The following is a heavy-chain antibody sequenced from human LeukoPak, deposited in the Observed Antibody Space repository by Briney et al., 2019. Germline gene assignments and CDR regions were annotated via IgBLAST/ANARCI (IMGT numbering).Heavy chain of an antibody. Sequence: GGSLRLSCAASGFTFSSYSMNWVRQAPGKGLEWVSSISSSSSYIYYADSVKGRFTISRDNAKNSLYLQMNSLRAEDTAVYFCVKDGAQPGYYFDLWSPGSLVTVSS. CDR2: ISSSSSYI. V-gene: IGHV3-21*04. D-gene: IGHD3-16*01. J-gene: IGHJ4*02. CDR1: GFTFSSYS. CDR3: VKDGAQPGYYFDL.